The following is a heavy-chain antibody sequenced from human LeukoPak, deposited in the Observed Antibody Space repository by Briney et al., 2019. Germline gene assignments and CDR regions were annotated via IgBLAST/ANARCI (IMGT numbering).Heavy chain of an antibody. CDR1: GGSISSGGYY. Sequence: SETLSLTCTVSGGSISSGGYYWSWIRQPPGKGLEWIGYIYYSGSTNYNPSLKSRVTISVDTSKNQFSLKLSSVTAADTAVYYCARGGRYGMDVWGQGTTVTVSS. J-gene: IGHJ6*02. CDR3: ARGGRYGMDV. D-gene: IGHD2-15*01. V-gene: IGHV4-61*08. CDR2: IYYSGST.